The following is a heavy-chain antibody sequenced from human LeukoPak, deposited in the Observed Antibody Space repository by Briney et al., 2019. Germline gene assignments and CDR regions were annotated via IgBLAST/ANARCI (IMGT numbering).Heavy chain of an antibody. CDR3: ARDLAVTSLGY. J-gene: IGHJ4*02. CDR2: IGTAGDT. V-gene: IGHV3-13*01. Sequence: GGSLRLSCAASGFTFSSYDMHWVRQATGKGLEWVSAIGTAGDTYYPGSVKGRFTISRDNSKNTLYLQMNSLRAEDTAVYYCARDLAVTSLGYWGQGTLVTVSS. CDR1: GFTFSSYD. D-gene: IGHD4-17*01.